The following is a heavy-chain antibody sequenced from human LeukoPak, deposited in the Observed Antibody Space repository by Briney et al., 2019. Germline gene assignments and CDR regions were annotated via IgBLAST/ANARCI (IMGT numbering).Heavy chain of an antibody. CDR1: GGTFSNYA. CDR2: MNPNSGTT. J-gene: IGHJ3*02. D-gene: IGHD4-17*01. V-gene: IGHV1-8*03. CDR3: ARGLDDYEDAFDI. Sequence: ASVKVSCKASGGTFSNYAISWVRQATGQGLEWVGWMNPNSGTTGYAQKFQGRVTLTRDTSISTAYMELSSLRSEDTALYYCARGLDDYEDAFDIWGQGTMVTVSS.